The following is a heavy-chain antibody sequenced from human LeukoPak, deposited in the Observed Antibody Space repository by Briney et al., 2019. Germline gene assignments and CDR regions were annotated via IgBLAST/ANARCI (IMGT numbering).Heavy chain of an antibody. V-gene: IGHV3-49*03. J-gene: IGHJ4*02. Sequence: GRSLRLSCTTSGFTFGDYSMSWFRQAPGKGLELVGFIRSKGYGGTAEYAASVKGRFTISRDDSNSIAYLQMDSLKTEDTAVYYCTREIRYFDWFQANYWGQGTLVTVSS. CDR2: IRSKGYGGTA. CDR1: GFTFGDYS. CDR3: TREIRYFDWFQANY. D-gene: IGHD3-9*01.